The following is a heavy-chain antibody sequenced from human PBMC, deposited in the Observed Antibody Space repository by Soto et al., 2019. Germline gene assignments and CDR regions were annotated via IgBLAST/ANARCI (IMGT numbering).Heavy chain of an antibody. Sequence: ASVKVSCKASGYTLTSYGISWVRQAPGQGLEWMGWISAYNGNTNYAQKLQGRVTMTTDTSTSTAYMELRSLRSDDTAVYYCARDRDYGDYVRAIAICGQGTMVTVS. CDR2: ISAYNGNT. V-gene: IGHV1-18*01. CDR3: ARDRDYGDYVRAIAI. J-gene: IGHJ3*02. D-gene: IGHD4-17*01. CDR1: GYTLTSYG.